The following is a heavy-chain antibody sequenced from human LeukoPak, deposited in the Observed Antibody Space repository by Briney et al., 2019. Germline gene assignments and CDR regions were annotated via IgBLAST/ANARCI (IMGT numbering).Heavy chain of an antibody. V-gene: IGHV4-34*01. J-gene: IGHJ3*02. CDR1: GGSFSGYY. Sequence: SETLSLTCAVYGGSFSGYYWSWIRQPPGKGLEWIGEINHSGSTNYNPSLKSRVTMSVDTSKNQFSLKLSSVTAADTAVYYCARTSGSYGRDVGAFDIWGQGTMVTVSS. CDR2: INHSGST. CDR3: ARTSGSYGRDVGAFDI. D-gene: IGHD1-26*01.